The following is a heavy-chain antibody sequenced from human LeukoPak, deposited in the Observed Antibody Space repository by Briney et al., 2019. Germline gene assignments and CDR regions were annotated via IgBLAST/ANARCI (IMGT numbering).Heavy chain of an antibody. Sequence: GGSLRLSCAASGFTFSSYSMNWVRQAPGKGLEWVSSISSSSSYIYYADSVKGRFSISRDNAKNSLYLQMNSLRAEDTAVYYCARDLFGAVAGTTSLLYFDYWGQGTLVTVSS. D-gene: IGHD6-19*01. CDR1: GFTFSSYS. V-gene: IGHV3-21*01. CDR3: ARDLFGAVAGTTSLLYFDY. J-gene: IGHJ4*02. CDR2: ISSSSSYI.